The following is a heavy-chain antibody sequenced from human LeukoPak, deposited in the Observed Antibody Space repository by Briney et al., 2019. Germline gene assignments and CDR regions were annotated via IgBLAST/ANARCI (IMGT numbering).Heavy chain of an antibody. D-gene: IGHD2/OR15-2a*01. J-gene: IGHJ4*02. CDR3: ARDDLGVLSF. V-gene: IGHV4-30-2*01. Sequence: PWDPLSLTCTLSGGSMSSGGYSWSWVRRARGKGLEWIGHTPHTGSTLYNPPLKSRVTISADSSKNQFALNLSSVTAAVTAMYCCARDDLGVLSFWGQGALVTVS. CDR2: TPHTGST. CDR1: GGSMSSGGYS.